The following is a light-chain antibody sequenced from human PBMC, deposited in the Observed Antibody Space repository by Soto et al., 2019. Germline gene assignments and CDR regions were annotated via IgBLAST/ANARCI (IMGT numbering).Light chain of an antibody. CDR1: QSITSY. CDR2: AAS. J-gene: IGKJ1*01. CDR3: QQSYSIPT. Sequence: DLQMTQSPSSLSASVGDRVTITCRASQSITSYLNWYQQKPGKAPKLLIYAASSLQSGVPSRFSGSGSGTDFTLTISSLRPEDFATYYCQQSYSIPTFGQGTKVEIK. V-gene: IGKV1-39*01.